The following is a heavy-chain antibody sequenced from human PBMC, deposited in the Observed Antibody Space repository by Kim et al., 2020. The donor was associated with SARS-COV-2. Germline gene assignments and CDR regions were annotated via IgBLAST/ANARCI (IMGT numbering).Heavy chain of an antibody. Sequence: YYADSVKGRFTVSRDNNKNSLYLQMNALRAEDTAVYYWVRNTGDLQYYMDVWGKGATVTVSS. V-gene: IGHV3-11*01. J-gene: IGHJ6*03. D-gene: IGHD4-17*01. CDR3: VRNTGDLQYYMDV.